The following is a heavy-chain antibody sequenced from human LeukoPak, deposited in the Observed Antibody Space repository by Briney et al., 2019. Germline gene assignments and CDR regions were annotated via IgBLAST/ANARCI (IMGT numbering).Heavy chain of an antibody. D-gene: IGHD3-22*01. CDR3: ARDRFPGDSSGYYPWFDY. CDR1: GYTFTGYY. V-gene: IGHV1-2*02. CDR2: IDPNSGGT. J-gene: IGHJ4*02. Sequence: ASVKVSCKASGYTFTGYYMHWVRQAPGQGLEWMGWIDPNSGGTNYTLKFQGRVTMTRDTSISTAYMELSRLRSDDTAVYYCARDRFPGDSSGYYPWFDYWGQGTLVTVSS.